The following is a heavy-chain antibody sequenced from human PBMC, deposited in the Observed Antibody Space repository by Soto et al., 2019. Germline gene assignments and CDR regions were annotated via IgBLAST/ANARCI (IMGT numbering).Heavy chain of an antibody. V-gene: IGHV4-31*03. CDR2: NYYSGIT. CDR1: GGSISSGGYY. CDR3: ARGSSIAGLYYGMDV. J-gene: IGHJ6*02. D-gene: IGHD6-6*01. Sequence: QVQLQESGPGLVKPSQTLSLTCTVSGGSISSGGYYWTWIRQHPGKGLEWIGYNYYSGITYYNPSLKSRVTXSLAXSXNQFSLKLSSVTAADTAVYYCARGSSIAGLYYGMDVWGQGTTVTVSS.